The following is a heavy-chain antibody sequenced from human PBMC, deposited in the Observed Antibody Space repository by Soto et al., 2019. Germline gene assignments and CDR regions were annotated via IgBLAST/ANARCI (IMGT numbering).Heavy chain of an antibody. CDR3: ARDRPGEQHYFGF. CDR2: ISGSGDST. Sequence: GGSLRLSCAASRFTFSSYAMTWVRQAPGKGLEWVSAISGSGDSTYYAGSVKGRFTISRDNSKDTLYLQMNSLRAEDTAVYYCARDRPGEQHYFGFWGQGILVTVS. D-gene: IGHD6-6*01. J-gene: IGHJ4*02. CDR1: RFTFSSYA. V-gene: IGHV3-23*01.